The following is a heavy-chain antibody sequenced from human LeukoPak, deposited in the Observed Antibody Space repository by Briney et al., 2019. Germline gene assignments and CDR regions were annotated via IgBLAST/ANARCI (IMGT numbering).Heavy chain of an antibody. CDR1: GGSISSSSYF. CDR3: ARGAPPQN. V-gene: IGHV4-39*07. CDR2: VYYTGAS. Sequence: SETLSLTCTVSGGSISSSSYFWGWIRQPPGKGLEWIGSVYYTGASYYNPSLKSRVTISIDTSKNHFSLNLTSVTAADTAVYYCARGAPPQNWGQGALVTVSS. J-gene: IGHJ4*02.